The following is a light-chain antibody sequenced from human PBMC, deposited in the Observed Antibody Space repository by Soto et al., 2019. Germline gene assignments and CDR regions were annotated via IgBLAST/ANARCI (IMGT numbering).Light chain of an antibody. CDR1: QSVSSSY. CDR2: GAS. J-gene: IGKJ5*01. V-gene: IGKV3-20*01. Sequence: EIVLPQSPGTLSLSPGERATLSCRASQSVSSSYLAWYQQKPGQAPRLLIYGASSRATGIPDRFSGSGSGTDFTLTISRLEPEDFAVYYCQQYGSSPITFGQGTRWRL. CDR3: QQYGSSPIT.